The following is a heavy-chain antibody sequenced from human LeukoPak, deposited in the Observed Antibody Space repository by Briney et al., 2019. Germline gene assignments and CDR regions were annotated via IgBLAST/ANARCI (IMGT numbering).Heavy chain of an antibody. CDR2: IIPIFGTA. D-gene: IGHD3-22*01. V-gene: IGHV1-69*01. J-gene: IGHJ4*02. CDR3: AREYYDSSGFDY. Sequence: GAXXKVSCKASGGXXXXYAXSWVRXXPXXGXEXMGGIIPIFGTANYAQKFQGRVTITADESTSTAYMELSSLRSEDTAVYYCAREYYDSSGFDYWGQGTLVTVSS. CDR1: GGXXXXYA.